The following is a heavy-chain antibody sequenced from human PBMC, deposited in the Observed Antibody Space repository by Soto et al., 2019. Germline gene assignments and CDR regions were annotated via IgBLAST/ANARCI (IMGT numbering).Heavy chain of an antibody. Sequence: QVQLVQSGAEVKMPGASVKVSCKASGYTFTSSVISWLRQAPGQGLEWMGWISTYNGNTNYAQKFQGRLTTTTATSKTTAYMEARSLRSDDTAVYSCARAKEAEPHANAFFDSWGQGTLVTVSS. V-gene: IGHV1-18*01. CDR3: ARAKEAEPHANAFFDS. J-gene: IGHJ5*01. D-gene: IGHD2-2*01. CDR1: GYTFTSSV. CDR2: ISTYNGNT.